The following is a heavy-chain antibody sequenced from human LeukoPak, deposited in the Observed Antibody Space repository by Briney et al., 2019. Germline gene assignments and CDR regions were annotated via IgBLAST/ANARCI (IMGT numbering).Heavy chain of an antibody. CDR3: VIDPNGDYIGAFDF. J-gene: IGHJ3*01. D-gene: IGHD4-17*01. CDR2: ITGSGTTT. Sequence: PGGSLRLSCVASGIAFRNYAMTWVRQAPGKGLEWVSSITGSGTTTRYADSVKGRFTISRDNSVGTLYLQLNSLSAEDTAVYYCVIDPNGDYIGAFDFWGQGTKVTASS. V-gene: IGHV3-23*01. CDR1: GIAFRNYA.